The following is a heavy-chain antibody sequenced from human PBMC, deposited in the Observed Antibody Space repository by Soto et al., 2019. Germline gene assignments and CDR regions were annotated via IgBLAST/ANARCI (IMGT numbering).Heavy chain of an antibody. CDR1: GYTFTSYD. CDR3: ARVPSKVITFGGVIWFDP. Sequence: ASVKVSCKASGYTFTSYDINWVRQATGQGLEWMGWMNPNSGNTGYAQKFQGRVTMTRNTSISTAYMELSSLRSEDTAVYYCARVPSKVITFGGVIWFDPWGQGTLVTVSS. J-gene: IGHJ5*02. D-gene: IGHD3-16*01. CDR2: MNPNSGNT. V-gene: IGHV1-8*01.